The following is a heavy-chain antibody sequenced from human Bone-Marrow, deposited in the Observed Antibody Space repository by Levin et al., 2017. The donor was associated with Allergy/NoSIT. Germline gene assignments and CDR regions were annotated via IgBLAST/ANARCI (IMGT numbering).Heavy chain of an antibody. D-gene: IGHD6-19*01. Sequence: LSLTCAASGFTFSDYSMTWIRQAPGKGMEWVAYITRSGSTIYYADSVKGRFTISRDDAKNSLYLQLNSLRAEDTAVYYCARYVAALDYWGQGTLVTVSS. CDR2: ITRSGSTI. CDR3: ARYVAALDY. V-gene: IGHV3-11*01. CDR1: GFTFSDYS. J-gene: IGHJ4*02.